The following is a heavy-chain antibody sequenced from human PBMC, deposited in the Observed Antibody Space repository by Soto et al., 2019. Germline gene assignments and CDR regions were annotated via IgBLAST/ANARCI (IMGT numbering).Heavy chain of an antibody. J-gene: IGHJ4*02. Sequence: QVQLVQSGAEVKKPGSSVKVSCKAYGGTFRSSAVSWARQAPGQGPEWMGRIIPMFATPNYAQRFQGRITITADESTGTAYMELSSLRSEDTALYYCASARSDYYHSTFWGQGTLVTVSS. CDR1: GGTFRSSA. V-gene: IGHV1-69*18. CDR2: IIPMFATP. CDR3: ASARSDYYHSTF. D-gene: IGHD3-3*01.